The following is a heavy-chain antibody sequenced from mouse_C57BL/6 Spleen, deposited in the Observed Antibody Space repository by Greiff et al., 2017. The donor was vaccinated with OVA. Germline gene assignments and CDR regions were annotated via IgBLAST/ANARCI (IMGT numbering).Heavy chain of an antibody. D-gene: IGHD1-1*01. V-gene: IGHV1-80*01. CDR2: IYPGDGDT. Sequence: QVQLQQSGAELVKPGASVKISCKASGYAFSSYWMNWVKQRPGKGLEWIGQIYPGDGDTNYNGKFKGKATLTADKSSSTAYLQLSSLTSEDSAVYFCARSASDGSSYGWFADWGQGTLVTVSA. CDR1: GYAFSSYW. J-gene: IGHJ3*01. CDR3: ARSASDGSSYGWFAD.